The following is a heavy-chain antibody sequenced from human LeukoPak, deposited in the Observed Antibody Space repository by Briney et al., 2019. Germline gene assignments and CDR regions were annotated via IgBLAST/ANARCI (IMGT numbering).Heavy chain of an antibody. Sequence: SDTLSLTSAVSGGSLSGFYRSWVRQPPGKGLEWIGEIVHGGATSYNPSLESRVTISSDNSKNQFSLKLTSVTAADTAVYYCATSPQYSYGWIPRMEIWAQGTMVAVSS. CDR3: ATSPQYSYGWIPRMEI. D-gene: IGHD4-17*01. V-gene: IGHV4-34*12. J-gene: IGHJ3*02. CDR2: IVHGGAT. CDR1: GGSLSGFY.